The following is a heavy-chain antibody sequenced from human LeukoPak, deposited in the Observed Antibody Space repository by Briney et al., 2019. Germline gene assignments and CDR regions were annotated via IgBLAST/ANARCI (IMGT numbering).Heavy chain of an antibody. Sequence: SQSPSLTCAISGDSVSSNSAAWNWIRQSPSRGLEWLGRTYYRSKWYNDYAVSVKSRITINPDTSKNQFSLQLNSVTPEDTAVYYCARGFSSYDILTGYYDYWGQGTLVTVSS. J-gene: IGHJ4*02. CDR3: ARGFSSYDILTGYYDY. CDR1: GDSVSSNSAA. CDR2: TYYRSKWYN. V-gene: IGHV6-1*01. D-gene: IGHD3-9*01.